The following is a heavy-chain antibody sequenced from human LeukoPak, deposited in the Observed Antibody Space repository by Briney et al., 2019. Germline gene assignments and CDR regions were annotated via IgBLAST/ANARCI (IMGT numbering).Heavy chain of an antibody. D-gene: IGHD3-9*01. CDR1: GYTFTTYH. CDR2: INPSGGIT. Sequence: ASVKVSCKAPGYTFTTYHMHWVRQALGQGLEWMGIINPSGGITSYAQKLQGRGTLTRDTSTSTVYMELSSLRSEDTAVYYCARDRLRYFDWLSYYGMDVWGQGTTVTVSS. CDR3: ARDRLRYFDWLSYYGMDV. J-gene: IGHJ6*02. V-gene: IGHV1-46*01.